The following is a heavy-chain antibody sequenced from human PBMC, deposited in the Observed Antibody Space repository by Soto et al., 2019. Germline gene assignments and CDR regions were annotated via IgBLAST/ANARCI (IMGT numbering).Heavy chain of an antibody. CDR1: GYSFTSYW. D-gene: IGHD3-3*01. V-gene: IGHV5-51*01. J-gene: IGHJ5*02. Sequence: PGESLKISCKGSGYSFTSYWIGWVRQMPGKGLEWMGIIYPGDSDTRYSPSFQGQVTISADKSISTAYLQWSSLKASDTAMYYCARHEYASSEPEPTYYDFWSGLNWFDPWGQGTLVTVSS. CDR3: ARHEYASSEPEPTYYDFWSGLNWFDP. CDR2: IYPGDSDT.